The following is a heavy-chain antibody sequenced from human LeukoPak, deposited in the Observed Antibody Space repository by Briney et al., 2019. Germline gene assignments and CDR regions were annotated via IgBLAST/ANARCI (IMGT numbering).Heavy chain of an antibody. CDR2: IYYRGST. D-gene: IGHD3-22*01. CDR1: GGSISSSSYY. J-gene: IGHJ3*02. Sequence: SETLSLTCTVSGGSISSSSYYWGWIRQPPGKGLEWIGSIYYRGSTKYNTSLKSRVSLSVDTSKNQFSLKLSSVTAADTAVYYCARDRNYDSSGYYDAFDIWGQGTMVTVSS. CDR3: ARDRNYDSSGYYDAFDI. V-gene: IGHV4-39*07.